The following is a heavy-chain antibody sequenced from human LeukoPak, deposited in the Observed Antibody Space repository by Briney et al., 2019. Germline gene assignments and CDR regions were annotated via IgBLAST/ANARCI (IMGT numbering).Heavy chain of an antibody. CDR3: TREGLANAFDV. CDR2: MKEDGSEK. J-gene: IGHJ3*01. D-gene: IGHD6-19*01. V-gene: IGHV3-7*05. Sequence: GGSLRLPCAASGFIFRTFWMSWVRQAPGKGLEWVANMKEDGSEKYNVDSVKGRFTISRDNAKNSVYLQMNSLRAEDTAVYYCTREGLANAFDVWGQGTMVTVSS. CDR1: GFIFRTFW.